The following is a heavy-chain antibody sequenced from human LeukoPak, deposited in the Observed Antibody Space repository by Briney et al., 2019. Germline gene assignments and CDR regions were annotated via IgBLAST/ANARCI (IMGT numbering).Heavy chain of an antibody. J-gene: IGHJ4*02. Sequence: GGSLRLSCAASGFTFSNYGMHWVRQAPGKGLEWVAVISYDGSNEYYADSVKGRFTISRDNSKNTLYLQMNSLRVEDTAVYYCARVLNYYDSSGYYFSYWGQGTLVTVSS. CDR1: GFTFSNYG. CDR2: ISYDGSNE. CDR3: ARVLNYYDSSGYYFSY. V-gene: IGHV3-30*03. D-gene: IGHD3-22*01.